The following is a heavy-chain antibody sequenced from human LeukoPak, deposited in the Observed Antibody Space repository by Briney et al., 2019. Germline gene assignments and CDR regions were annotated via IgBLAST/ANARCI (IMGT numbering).Heavy chain of an antibody. CDR3: ARGRLPPNY. CDR1: GGSFSGYY. Sequence: PSETLSLTCAVYGGSFSGYYWSWIRQPPGKGLEWIGEINHSGSTNYNPSLKSRVTISVDTSKNQFSLKLSSVTAADTAVYYCARGRLPPNYWGRGTLVTVSS. D-gene: IGHD4-11*01. J-gene: IGHJ4*02. CDR2: INHSGST. V-gene: IGHV4-34*01.